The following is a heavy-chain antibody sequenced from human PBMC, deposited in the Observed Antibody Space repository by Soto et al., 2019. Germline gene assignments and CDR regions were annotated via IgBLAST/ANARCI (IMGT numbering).Heavy chain of an antibody. V-gene: IGHV3-21*01. J-gene: IGHJ4*02. CDR2: ITSHSVYI. Sequence: PGGSLRLSCEASGFAFDVHSMNWVRQVPGRGLEWVASITSHSVYICYAASVRGRFTISRDNAKNSVYLQLSGLTDDDTAVYYCARAVSYDESGHYRRLVFDYWGQGALVTVSS. CDR3: ARAVSYDESGHYRRLVFDY. D-gene: IGHD3-22*01. CDR1: GFAFDVHS.